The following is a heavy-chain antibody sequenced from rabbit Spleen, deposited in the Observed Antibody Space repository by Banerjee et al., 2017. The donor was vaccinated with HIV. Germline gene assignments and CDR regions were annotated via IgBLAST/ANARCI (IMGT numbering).Heavy chain of an antibody. CDR2: IDIGSRDFT. J-gene: IGHJ6*01. D-gene: IGHD8-1*01. CDR3: ARDTGSSFSTYGMDL. V-gene: IGHV1S45*01. CDR1: GIDFSSDYA. Sequence: QEQLKESGGGLVQPGGSLKLSCTASGIDFSSDYAMCWVRQAPGKGLEWIACIDIGSRDFTYYASWAKGRFIISKTSSTTVTLQMTSLTVADTATYFCARDTGSSFSTYGMDLWGQGTLVTVS.